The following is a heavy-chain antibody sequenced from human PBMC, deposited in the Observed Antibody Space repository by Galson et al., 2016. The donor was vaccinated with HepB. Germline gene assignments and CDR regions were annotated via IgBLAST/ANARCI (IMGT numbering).Heavy chain of an antibody. D-gene: IGHD6-6*01. CDR2: IYPGDSDS. Sequence: QSGAEVKKPGESLKISCTGSGYSFTSYWIGWVRQMPGKGLEWMGIIYPGDSDSRYSPSFQGQVTFSAVKSISTAFLQWSSLKASDTAMYYCARRMRYSSSAFDSWGQGTLVTVSS. CDR1: GYSFTSYW. V-gene: IGHV5-51*01. J-gene: IGHJ4*02. CDR3: ARRMRYSSSAFDS.